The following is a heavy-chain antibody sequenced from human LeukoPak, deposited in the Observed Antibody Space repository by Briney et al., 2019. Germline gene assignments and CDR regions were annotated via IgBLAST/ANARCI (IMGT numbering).Heavy chain of an antibody. J-gene: IGHJ4*02. CDR2: IYQSGIT. CDR3: ARDPKPRGGWFYFDY. Sequence: SGTLSLTCGVSGDSISSGNYWNWVRQPPGKGLEWIGDIYQSGITNYNPSLKSRVTMSVDKSKNEFSLKLDSVTAADTAVYYCARDPKPRGGWFYFDYWGQGILVTVSS. D-gene: IGHD6-19*01. CDR1: GDSISSGNY. V-gene: IGHV4-4*02.